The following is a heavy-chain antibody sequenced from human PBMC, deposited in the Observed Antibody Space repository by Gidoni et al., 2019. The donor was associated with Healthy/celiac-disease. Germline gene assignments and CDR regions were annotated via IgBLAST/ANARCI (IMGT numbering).Heavy chain of an antibody. V-gene: IGHV3-9*01. D-gene: IGHD2-2*01. CDR3: AKEYCSSTSCPGNTYYYYYYMDV. J-gene: IGHJ6*03. Sequence: EVQLVESGGGLVQPGRSLRLSCAASGFTFDDYAIPWVRQATGKGLEWVSGISWNSGSIGYADSVKGRFTISRDNDKNSLYLQMNSLRAEDTALYYCAKEYCSSTSCPGNTYYYYYYMDVWGKGTTVTVSS. CDR2: ISWNSGSI. CDR1: GFTFDDYA.